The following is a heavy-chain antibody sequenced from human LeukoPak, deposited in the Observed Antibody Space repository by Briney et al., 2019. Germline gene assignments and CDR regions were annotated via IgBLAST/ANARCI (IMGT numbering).Heavy chain of an antibody. CDR2: INHSGST. CDR1: GGSFSGYY. Sequence: SETLSLTCAVYGGSFSGYYWSWIRQPPGKGLEWIGEINHSGSTNYNPSLKSRVTTSVDTSKNQFSLKLNSVTAADTAVYYCARGGISPFDPWGQGTLVTVSS. D-gene: IGHD6-13*01. V-gene: IGHV4-34*01. CDR3: ARGGISPFDP. J-gene: IGHJ5*02.